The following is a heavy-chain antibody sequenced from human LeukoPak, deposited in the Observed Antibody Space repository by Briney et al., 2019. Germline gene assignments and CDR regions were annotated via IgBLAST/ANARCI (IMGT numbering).Heavy chain of an antibody. CDR3: ARARWDMDSMVYPLGY. CDR2: IIPIFGTA. Sequence: SVKVSCKASGGTFSSYAISWVRQAPGQGLEWMGGIIPIFGTANYAQKFQGRVTITADESTSTAYMELNSLRSEDTAVYYCARARWDMDSMVYPLGYWGQGTLVTVSS. J-gene: IGHJ4*02. D-gene: IGHD3-10*01. CDR1: GGTFSSYA. V-gene: IGHV1-69*01.